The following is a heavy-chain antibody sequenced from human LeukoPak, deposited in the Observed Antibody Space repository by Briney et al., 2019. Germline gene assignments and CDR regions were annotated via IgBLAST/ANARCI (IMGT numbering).Heavy chain of an antibody. D-gene: IGHD3-10*01. Sequence: GGSLRLSCAASGFTFSTYWMSWVRQAPGKGLEWVANIKKDGSEKYYVDSVKGRFTISRDNAKNSLYLQMHSLRAEDTAVYYCARGGFVFNIWGQGTVVTVSS. V-gene: IGHV3-7*01. J-gene: IGHJ3*02. CDR2: IKKDGSEK. CDR1: GFTFSTYW. CDR3: ARGGFVFNI.